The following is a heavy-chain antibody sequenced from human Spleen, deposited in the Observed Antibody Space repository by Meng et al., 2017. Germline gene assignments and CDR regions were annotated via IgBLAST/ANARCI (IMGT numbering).Heavy chain of an antibody. V-gene: IGHV4-4*02. D-gene: IGHD3-10*01. CDR1: GDSISSGNW. J-gene: IGHJ5*02. CDR2: IYYSGST. CDR3: ARLPELLWFGELSFDP. Sequence: QVPLQESGQGLVKPSGTLSLTCAVSGDSISSGNWWSWVRQPPGKGLEWIGSIYYSGSTYYNPSLKSRVTISVDTSKNQFSLKLSSVTAADTAVYYCARLPELLWFGELSFDPWGQGTLVTVSS.